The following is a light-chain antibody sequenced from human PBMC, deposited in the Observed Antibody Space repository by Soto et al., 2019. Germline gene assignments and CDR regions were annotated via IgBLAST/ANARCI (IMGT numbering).Light chain of an antibody. V-gene: IGKV1-39*01. CDR2: SAS. J-gene: IGKJ1*01. Sequence: DRFSFTCQASQNITNNLSWYQQKPGNAPNLLIYSASSLQSGVPSRFSGSGSGTDFTVTISNLQPEDFAIYYCQQSYTTPWTFGQGTKVDI. CDR1: QNITNN. CDR3: QQSYTTPWT.